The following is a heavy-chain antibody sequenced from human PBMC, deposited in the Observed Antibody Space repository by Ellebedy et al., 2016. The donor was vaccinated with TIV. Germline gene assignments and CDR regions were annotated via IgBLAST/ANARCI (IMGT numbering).Heavy chain of an antibody. CDR3: ARAGESHAFDI. D-gene: IGHD7-27*01. Sequence: GGSLRLSCAASGFSISSNYMSWVRQAPGKGLEWVSSISSSSTYIYYAESVKGRFTISRDNAKNSLYLQMNSLRADDTAVYYCARAGESHAFDIWGQGTMVTVSS. CDR1: GFSISSNY. CDR2: ISSSSTYI. V-gene: IGHV3-21*01. J-gene: IGHJ3*02.